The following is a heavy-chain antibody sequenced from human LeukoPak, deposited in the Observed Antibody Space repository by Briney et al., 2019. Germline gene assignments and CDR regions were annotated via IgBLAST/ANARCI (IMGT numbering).Heavy chain of an antibody. J-gene: IGHJ2*01. V-gene: IGHV5-10-1*01. CDR1: GYSFTNYW. D-gene: IGHD1-14*01. CDR3: ARRNRDKAISLDP. CDR2: IDPSDSQT. Sequence: GESLKISCEASGYSFTNYWISWVRQMPGRGLDWMVRIDPSDSQTNYNPAFRGHVTVSIDKSITTAYLQWSSLEASDTAIYYCARRNRDKAISLDPWGRGTMVTVSS.